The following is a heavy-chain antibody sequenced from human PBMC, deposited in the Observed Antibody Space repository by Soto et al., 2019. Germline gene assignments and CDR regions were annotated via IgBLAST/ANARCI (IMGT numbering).Heavy chain of an antibody. CDR3: AREGNYYDSSGYPSYDAFDI. J-gene: IGHJ3*02. CDR2: IIPIFGTA. D-gene: IGHD3-22*01. V-gene: IGHV1-69*06. CDR1: GGTFSSYA. Sequence: QVQLVQSGAEVKKPGSSVKVSCKASGGTFSSYAISWVRQAPGQGLEWMGGIIPIFGTANYAQKFQGRVTITADKSTSTAYMELSSLRSEDTAVYYCAREGNYYDSSGYPSYDAFDIWGQGTMVNVSS.